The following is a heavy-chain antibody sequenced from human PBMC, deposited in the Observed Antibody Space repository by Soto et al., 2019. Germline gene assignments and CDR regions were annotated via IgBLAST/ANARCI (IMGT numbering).Heavy chain of an antibody. CDR2: IRKKANSYST. CDR1: GFTFSDHY. Sequence: EVQLVESGGGLVQPGGSLRLSCVASGFTFSDHYMDWVRQAPGKGLEWVGRIRKKANSYSTESAASVKGRFTISRDDSKKSLFLQMNVLKIEDTVVYFWARSGGDSSTWSDDAFDIWGQGAMVTVSS. J-gene: IGHJ3*02. CDR3: ARSGGDSSTWSDDAFDI. D-gene: IGHD6-13*01. V-gene: IGHV3-72*01.